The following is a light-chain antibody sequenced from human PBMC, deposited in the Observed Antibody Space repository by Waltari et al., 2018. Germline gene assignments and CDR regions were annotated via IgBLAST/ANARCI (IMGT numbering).Light chain of an antibody. V-gene: IGKV3-20*01. Sequence: SCKASQRVANDVACYQQSPGQAPRLLLYHASIRATATPDRFSGSGYETDFNLTISRLDPEDFAVYYCQKYDSLPATFGQGTTVEIK. CDR1: QRVAND. CDR2: HAS. CDR3: QKYDSLPAT. J-gene: IGKJ1*01.